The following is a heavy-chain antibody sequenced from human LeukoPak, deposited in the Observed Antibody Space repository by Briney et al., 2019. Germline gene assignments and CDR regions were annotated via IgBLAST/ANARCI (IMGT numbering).Heavy chain of an antibody. J-gene: IGHJ3*01. CDR3: AKDRTPVYGNFDVDAFDV. CDR2: IRSDGNDK. D-gene: IGHD4-11*01. Sequence: PGGSLRLSCAASGFSFVYYGMHWVRQGPGTGLEWVAFIRSDGNDKYYGDSVKGRFTISRDISKNTLYLQMISLRAEDTGVYYCAKDRTPVYGNFDVDAFDVWGQGTVVTVSS. V-gene: IGHV3-30*02. CDR1: GFSFVYYG.